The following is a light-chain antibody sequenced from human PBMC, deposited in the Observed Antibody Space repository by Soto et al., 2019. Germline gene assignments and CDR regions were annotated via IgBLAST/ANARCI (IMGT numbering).Light chain of an antibody. CDR1: QNINTW. CDR3: QQYNTYWT. CDR2: KAS. V-gene: IGKV1-5*03. J-gene: IGKJ1*01. Sequence: DIQMTQSPSSLSASVGDRVTITCRASQNINTWLAWYQQKPGKAPKILIYKASSLESGVPSRFSGSGSGTEFTLTITSLQPDDVATYYCQQYNTYWTFGQGTKVDIK.